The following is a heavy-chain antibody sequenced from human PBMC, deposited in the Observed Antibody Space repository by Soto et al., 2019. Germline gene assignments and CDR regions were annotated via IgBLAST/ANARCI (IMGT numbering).Heavy chain of an antibody. J-gene: IGHJ6*02. CDR1: GFTFSGSA. Sequence: GGSLRLSCAASGFTFSGSAMHWVRQASGKGLEWVGRIRSKANSYATAYAASVKGRFTISRDDSKNAAYLQMNSLKTEDTAVYYCTTTLDYSYGMDVWGQGTTVTVSS. CDR3: TTTLDYSYGMDV. V-gene: IGHV3-73*01. CDR2: IRSKANSYAT.